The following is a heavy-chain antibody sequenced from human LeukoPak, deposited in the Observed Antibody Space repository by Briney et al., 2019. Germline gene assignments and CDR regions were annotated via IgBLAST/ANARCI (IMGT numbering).Heavy chain of an antibody. V-gene: IGHV4-4*02. CDR1: GGSISSSNW. J-gene: IGHJ4*02. CDR2: IYYSGTT. D-gene: IGHD2-15*01. CDR3: VRDRGYCDGGTCHIFDS. Sequence: SETLSLTCAVSGGSISSSNWWTWVRQPPGQGLEWIGEIYYSGTTKYNPSLKSRVTISVDKSNSQFSLKVTSVTAADTAVYYCVRDRGYCDGGTCHIFDSWGQGILVTVSS.